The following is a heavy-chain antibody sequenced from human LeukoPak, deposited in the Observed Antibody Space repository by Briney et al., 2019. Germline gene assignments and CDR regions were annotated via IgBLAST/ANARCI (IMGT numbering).Heavy chain of an antibody. Sequence: SVKVSCKASGGTFISYAISWVRQAPGQGLEWMGGIIPIFGAANYAQKFQGRVTITADESTSTAYMELSSLRSEDTAVYYCARGSALLALSFDYWGQGTLVTVSS. J-gene: IGHJ4*02. CDR2: IIPIFGAA. V-gene: IGHV1-69*13. D-gene: IGHD2-15*01. CDR1: GGTFISYA. CDR3: ARGSALLALSFDY.